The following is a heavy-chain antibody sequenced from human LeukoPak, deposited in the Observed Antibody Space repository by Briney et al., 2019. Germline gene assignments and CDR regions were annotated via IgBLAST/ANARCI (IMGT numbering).Heavy chain of an antibody. CDR3: ARSLSDILTGFVDD. CDR2: ISSSSSYI. Sequence: GGSLRLSCAPSVYTFCIYSINCVRDSPGEGLECVSSISSSSSYIYYADSVKGRFTISRDNAKNSLYLQMNSLRAEDTAVYYCARSLSDILTGFVDDWGQGTLVTVSS. D-gene: IGHD3-9*01. CDR1: VYTFCIYS. V-gene: IGHV3-21*01. J-gene: IGHJ4*02.